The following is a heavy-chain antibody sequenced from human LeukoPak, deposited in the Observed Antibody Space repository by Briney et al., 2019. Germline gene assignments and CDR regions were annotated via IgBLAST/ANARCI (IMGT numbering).Heavy chain of an antibody. Sequence: SETLSLTCAVYGGSFSGYYWSWIRQPPGKGLEWIGEINHSGSTNYNPSLKSRVTISVDTSKNQFSLKLSSVTAADTAVYYCARGLGSSSWYGLDYWGQGTLVTVSS. CDR1: GGSFSGYY. J-gene: IGHJ4*02. D-gene: IGHD6-13*01. V-gene: IGHV4-34*01. CDR3: ARGLGSSSWYGLDY. CDR2: INHSGST.